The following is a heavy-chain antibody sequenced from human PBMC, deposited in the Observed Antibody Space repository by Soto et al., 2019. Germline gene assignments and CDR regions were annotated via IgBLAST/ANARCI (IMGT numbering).Heavy chain of an antibody. CDR3: ARQSRGTLAAAIYYYYMDV. V-gene: IGHV4-39*01. Sequence: QLQLQESGPGLVKPSETLSLTCTVSGGSISSRSYYWGWIRQPPGKGLEWIGSIYYSGSTYYNPSLKSRVTISVDTSKNQFSLKLSSVTAADTAVYYCARQSRGTLAAAIYYYYMDVWGKGTTVTVSS. D-gene: IGHD2-2*01. CDR1: GGSISSRSYY. CDR2: IYYSGST. J-gene: IGHJ6*03.